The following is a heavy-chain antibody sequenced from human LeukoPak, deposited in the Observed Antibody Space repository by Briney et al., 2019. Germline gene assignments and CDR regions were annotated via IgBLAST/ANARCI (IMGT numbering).Heavy chain of an antibody. CDR3: ATELRILSWGVDAFDI. Sequence: GRSLRLSCAASGFNFNSYAVHWVRQAPGKGLEWGAFISYDGSNKYYADSVKGRFTISRDTSKTTVYLQMNSLRTDDTALYYCATELRILSWGVDAFDIWGRGTMVTVSS. CDR1: GFNFNSYA. CDR2: ISYDGSNK. V-gene: IGHV3-30*04. D-gene: IGHD3-16*01. J-gene: IGHJ3*02.